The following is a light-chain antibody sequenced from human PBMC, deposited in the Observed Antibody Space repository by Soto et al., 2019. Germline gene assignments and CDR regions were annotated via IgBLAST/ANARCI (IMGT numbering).Light chain of an antibody. CDR3: QQATSFPLT. Sequence: DIQMTQSPSSVSASVGDRVTITCRASQDIRPWLAWYQQKPGKAPKLLIYTTSYLQTGVPSRFSSSGSGTDYTLTISSLQPEDFATYYCQQATSFPLTFGGGTKVEIK. J-gene: IGKJ4*01. CDR1: QDIRPW. CDR2: TTS. V-gene: IGKV1-12*01.